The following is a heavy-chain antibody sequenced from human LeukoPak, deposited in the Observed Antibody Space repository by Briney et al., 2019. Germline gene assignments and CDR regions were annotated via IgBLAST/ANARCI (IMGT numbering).Heavy chain of an antibody. J-gene: IGHJ4*02. V-gene: IGHV3-66*02. CDR3: ARDRIAVAGSPRGYFDY. CDR1: GFTVSSNY. CDR2: IYSGGST. Sequence: GGSLRLSCAASGFTVSSNYMSWVRQAPGKGLEWVPVIYSGGSTYYADSVKGRFTISRDNSKNTLYLQMNSLRAEDTAVYYCARDRIAVAGSPRGYFDYWGQGTLVTVSS. D-gene: IGHD6-19*01.